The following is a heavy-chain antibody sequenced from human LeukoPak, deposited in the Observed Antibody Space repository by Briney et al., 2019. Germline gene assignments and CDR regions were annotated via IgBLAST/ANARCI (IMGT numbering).Heavy chain of an antibody. V-gene: IGHV3-21*01. CDR2: ISSSSSYI. D-gene: IGHD3-22*01. J-gene: IGHJ4*02. CDR1: GFTFSSYS. CDR3: ARDLSNYDSSVIGVGY. Sequence: PGGSLRLSCAAPGFTFSSYSMNWVRQAPGKGLEWVSSISSSSSYIYYADSVKGRFTISRDNAKNSLYLQMNSLRAEDTAVYYCARDLSNYDSSVIGVGYWGQGTLVTVSS.